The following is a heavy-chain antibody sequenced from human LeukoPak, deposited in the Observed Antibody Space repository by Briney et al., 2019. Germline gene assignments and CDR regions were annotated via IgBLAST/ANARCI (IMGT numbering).Heavy chain of an antibody. CDR3: ARDRMVRGFNWFDP. Sequence: SETLSLTCAVYAGSFSGYYWSWIRQPPGKGLEWIVEINHSGSTNYNPSLKSRATISVDTSKNQFSLKLSSVTAADTAVYYCARDRMVRGFNWFDPWGQGTLVTVSS. D-gene: IGHD3-10*01. CDR1: AGSFSGYY. V-gene: IGHV4-34*01. CDR2: INHSGST. J-gene: IGHJ5*02.